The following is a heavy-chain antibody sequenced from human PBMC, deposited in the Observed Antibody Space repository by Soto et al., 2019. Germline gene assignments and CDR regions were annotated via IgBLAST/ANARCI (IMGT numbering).Heavy chain of an antibody. CDR2: FNPNSGDT. D-gene: IGHD6-19*01. CDR3: AREASAVISLDY. Sequence: ASVKVSCQASGYTFTAYSMHWVRQAPGPGLEWVGWFNPNSGDTIYAQKFQGRVTLTRDTSIGTAYMELYSLTSDDTAVYYCAREASAVISLDYWGQGTLDSVAS. J-gene: IGHJ4*02. V-gene: IGHV1-2*02. CDR1: GYTFTAYS.